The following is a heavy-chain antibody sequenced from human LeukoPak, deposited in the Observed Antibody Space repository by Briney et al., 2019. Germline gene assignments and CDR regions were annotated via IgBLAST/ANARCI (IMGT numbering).Heavy chain of an antibody. J-gene: IGHJ6*04. CDR2: VSLNGGSS. D-gene: IGHD3-10*02. Sequence: GGSLRLSCAGSGFSFDDYAMHWVRQAPGKGLEWVSGVSLNGGSSGYADSVKGRFTISRDNAKNSLYLQMNSLRAEDTAVYYCAELGITMIGGVWGKGTTVTISS. V-gene: IGHV3-20*04. CDR3: AELGITMIGGV. CDR1: GFSFDDYA.